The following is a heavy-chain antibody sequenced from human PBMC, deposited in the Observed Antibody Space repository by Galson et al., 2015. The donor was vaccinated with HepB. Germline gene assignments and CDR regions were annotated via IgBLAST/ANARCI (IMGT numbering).Heavy chain of an antibody. D-gene: IGHD3-10*01. CDR3: ARGPTLWFGEFDSAQYNWFDP. Sequence: SVKVSCKASGYTFTGYYMHWVRQAPGQGLEWMGWINPNSGGTNYAQKFQGWVTMTRDTSISTAYMELSRLRSDDTAVYYCARGPTLWFGEFDSAQYNWFDPWGQGTLVTVSS. J-gene: IGHJ5*02. CDR1: GYTFTGYY. CDR2: INPNSGGT. V-gene: IGHV1-2*04.